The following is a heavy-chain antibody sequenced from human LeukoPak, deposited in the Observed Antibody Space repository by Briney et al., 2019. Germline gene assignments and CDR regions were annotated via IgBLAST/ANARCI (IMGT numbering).Heavy chain of an antibody. J-gene: IGHJ5*02. CDR1: GYTFTSYA. Sequence: ASVKVSCKASGYTFTSYAMHWVRQAPGQRLEWMGWINAGNGNTKYSQKFQGRVTITRDTSASTAYMELSSLRSEDTAVYYCARGDIVVVPATPSGFDPWGQGTLVTVSS. D-gene: IGHD2-2*01. CDR2: INAGNGNT. CDR3: ARGDIVVVPATPSGFDP. V-gene: IGHV1-3*01.